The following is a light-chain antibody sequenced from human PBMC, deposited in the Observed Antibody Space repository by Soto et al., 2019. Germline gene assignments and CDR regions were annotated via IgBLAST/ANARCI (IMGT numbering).Light chain of an antibody. CDR3: QQRSNWPPT. CDR2: DAS. CDR1: QSVGNS. J-gene: IGKJ2*01. Sequence: EIVLTQSPATLSLAPGERATLSCRASQSVGNSFAWYQQKPGQAPRLLIYDASKRATGIPARFSGSGSGTDFTLTISSLEPEDFAVYSCQQRSNWPPTFGQGTKLEIK. V-gene: IGKV3-11*01.